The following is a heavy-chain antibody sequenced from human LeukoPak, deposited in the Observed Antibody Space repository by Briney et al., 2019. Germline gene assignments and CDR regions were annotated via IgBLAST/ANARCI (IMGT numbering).Heavy chain of an antibody. CDR2: INPSGGST. D-gene: IGHD3-10*01. CDR1: GYTFTSYY. CDR3: AREGVGDGSGRPGYYYYYMDV. Sequence: GASVKVSCKASGYTFTSYYMHWVRQAPGQGLEWMGIINPSGGSTSYAQKFQGRVTMTRDTSTSTVYMELSSLRSEDTAVYYCAREGVGDGSGRPGYYYYYMDVWGKGTTVTISS. J-gene: IGHJ6*03. V-gene: IGHV1-46*01.